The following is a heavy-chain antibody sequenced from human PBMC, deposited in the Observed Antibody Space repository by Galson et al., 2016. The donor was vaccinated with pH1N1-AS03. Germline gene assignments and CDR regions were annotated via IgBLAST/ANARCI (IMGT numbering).Heavy chain of an antibody. J-gene: IGHJ4*02. CDR3: ARGWYDIWTGYLVDPFDY. V-gene: IGHV3-11*01. CDR2: ITSSGGSGSTI. D-gene: IGHD3-9*01. Sequence: SLRLSCAASGSTFGDYYMSWIRQAPGKGLEWISCITSSGGSGSTIYYADSVQGRFTISRDNAKNSLYLQMNSPRADDTAVYFCARGWYDIWTGYLVDPFDYWGQGALVTVSS. CDR1: GSTFGDYY.